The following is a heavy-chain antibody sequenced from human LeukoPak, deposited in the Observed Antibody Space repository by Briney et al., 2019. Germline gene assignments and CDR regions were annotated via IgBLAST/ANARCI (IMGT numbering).Heavy chain of an antibody. CDR3: ARGGMAHEYQVLKVDYFDY. J-gene: IGHJ4*02. CDR2: IIPSFGTA. CDR1: GGTLSSYA. V-gene: IGHV1-69*13. D-gene: IGHD2-2*01. Sequence: GASVKVSCKASGGTLSSYAISWVRQAPGQGLEWMGGIIPSFGTANYAQKFQGRVTITADESTSTAYMELSSLRSEDTAVYYCARGGMAHEYQVLKVDYFDYWGQGTLVTVSS.